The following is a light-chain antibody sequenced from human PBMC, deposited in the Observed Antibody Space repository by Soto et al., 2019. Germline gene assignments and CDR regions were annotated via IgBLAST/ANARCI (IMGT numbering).Light chain of an antibody. CDR3: QHYNNWPRT. Sequence: EIVMTQSPATLSVSPGERATLSCRASQSVSSNLAWYQQKPGQAPRLLIYGASTRATGIPARCSGSGSGTEYTLTISSLQTEDFVVYYCQHYNNWPRTFGHETKLEIK. CDR1: QSVSSN. CDR2: GAS. J-gene: IGKJ1*01. V-gene: IGKV3-15*01.